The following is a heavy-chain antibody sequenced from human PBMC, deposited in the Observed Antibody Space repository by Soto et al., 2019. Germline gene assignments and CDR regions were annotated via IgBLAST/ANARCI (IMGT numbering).Heavy chain of an antibody. CDR2: ISDDGSTA. J-gene: IGHJ4*02. CDR1: GFTFSAYW. CDR3: ARGPRVSSTGTGAH. Sequence: GGSLRLSCAVSGFTFSAYWMHWVRQVPGKGLTWVSRISDDGSTATYADSVKGRFVISRDNAKNSLYLEMNTLRVDDSGLYYCARGPRVSSTGTGAHWGRGTLVPVSS. V-gene: IGHV3-74*01. D-gene: IGHD1-1*01.